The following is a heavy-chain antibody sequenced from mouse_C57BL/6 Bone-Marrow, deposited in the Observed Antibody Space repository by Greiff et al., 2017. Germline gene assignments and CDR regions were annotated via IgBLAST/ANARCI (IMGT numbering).Heavy chain of an antibody. Sequence: EVQLQQSGPVLVKPGASVKMSCKASGYTFTDYYMNWVKQSHGKSLEWIGVINPYNGGTSYNQKFKGKATLTVDKSSSTAYMELNSLTSEDSAVYYCAIYDGYYFDYWGQGTTLTVSS. V-gene: IGHV1-19*01. CDR1: GYTFTDYY. CDR3: AIYDGYYFDY. CDR2: INPYNGGT. D-gene: IGHD2-3*01. J-gene: IGHJ2*01.